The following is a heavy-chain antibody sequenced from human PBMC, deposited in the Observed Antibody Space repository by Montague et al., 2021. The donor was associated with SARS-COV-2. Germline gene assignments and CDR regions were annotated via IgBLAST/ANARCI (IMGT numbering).Heavy chain of an antibody. V-gene: IGHV4-34*01. CDR2: IYHSGST. Sequence: SETLSLTCAVYGGSFSGYYWSWIRQPPGKGLEWIGEIYHSGSTNYNPSLKSRVTVSVDASKNQFSLRLSSVTAADTAVYYCARLPYFYDSTHAFDIWGQGTMVTVSS. CDR1: GGSFSGYY. D-gene: IGHD3-22*01. J-gene: IGHJ3*02. CDR3: ARLPYFYDSTHAFDI.